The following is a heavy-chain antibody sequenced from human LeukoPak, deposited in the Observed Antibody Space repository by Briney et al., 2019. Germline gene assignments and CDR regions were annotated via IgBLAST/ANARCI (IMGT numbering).Heavy chain of an antibody. CDR2: ISSDGTNK. D-gene: IGHD3-10*01. CDR1: RFTFRNYA. CDR3: ARDRSQEFDP. V-gene: IGHV3-30*04. Sequence: PGGSLRLSCAASRFTFRNYAMHWVRQAPGKGLEWLAVISSDGTNKDYADSVKGRFSISRDNSKNTLYLQMNRLRADDTAVYYCARDRSQEFDPWGQGTLVTVS. J-gene: IGHJ5*02.